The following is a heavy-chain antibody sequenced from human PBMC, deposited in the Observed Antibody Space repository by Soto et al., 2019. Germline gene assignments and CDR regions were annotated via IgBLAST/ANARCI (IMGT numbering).Heavy chain of an antibody. D-gene: IGHD6-19*01. Sequence: EVQLLESGGKLVQPGGSQTLSCAASGFTFSTYAVAWVRQAPGKGLEWVSGVSASGLNTDYADPVKGRFYISRDNSKNAVSLHMKRMRAEDAAWYYCAKDRPRWTSGCYVDYWGQGTLVTVSS. V-gene: IGHV3-23*01. CDR1: GFTFSTYA. CDR3: AKDRPRWTSGCYVDY. CDR2: VSASGLNT. J-gene: IGHJ4*02.